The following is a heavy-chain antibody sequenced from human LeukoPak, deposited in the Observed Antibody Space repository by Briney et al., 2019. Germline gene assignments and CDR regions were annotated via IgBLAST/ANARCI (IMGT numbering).Heavy chain of an antibody. D-gene: IGHD4/OR15-4a*01. CDR1: GFTFSTYS. Sequence: GGSLRLSCAASGFTFSTYSGNWIRQAPGKGLEWVSSISDDSNYIFYADSVKGRFTISRDNSKNTLYLQMNSLRAEDTAVYYCARRAGAYSHPYDYWGQGTLVTVSS. CDR3: ARRAGAYSHPYDY. J-gene: IGHJ4*02. CDR2: ISDDSNYI. V-gene: IGHV3-21*04.